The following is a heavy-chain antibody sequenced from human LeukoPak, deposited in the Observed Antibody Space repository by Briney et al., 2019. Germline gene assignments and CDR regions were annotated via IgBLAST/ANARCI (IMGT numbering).Heavy chain of an antibody. Sequence: GGSLRLSCAASGFTFSGSAMHWVRQASGKGLEWVGRIRSKANSYATAYAASVKGRFTISRDDSKNTAYLQMNSLKTEDTAVYYCTNPGGSGSSDYWGQGTLVTVSS. D-gene: IGHD3-10*01. CDR3: TNPGGSGSSDY. J-gene: IGHJ4*02. V-gene: IGHV3-73*01. CDR2: IRSKANSYAT. CDR1: GFTFSGSA.